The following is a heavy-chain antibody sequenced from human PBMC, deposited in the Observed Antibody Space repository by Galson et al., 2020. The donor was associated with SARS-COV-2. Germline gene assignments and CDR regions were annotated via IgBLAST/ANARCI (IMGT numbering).Heavy chain of an antibody. CDR1: GYTFTSYY. V-gene: IGHV1-46*01. CDR2: INPSGGST. Sequence: ASVKVSCKASGYTFTSYYMHWVRQAPGQGLEWMGIINPSGGSTSYAQKFQGRVTMTRDTSTSTVYMELSSLRSEDTAVYYCARDFSTSGGSGSYYGYWGQGTLVTVSS. J-gene: IGHJ4*02. D-gene: IGHD3-10*01. CDR3: ARDFSTSGGSGSYYGY.